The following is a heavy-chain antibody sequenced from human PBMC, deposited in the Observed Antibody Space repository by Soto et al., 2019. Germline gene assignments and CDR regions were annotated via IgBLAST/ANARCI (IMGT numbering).Heavy chain of an antibody. Sequence: SETLSLTCSVSGGSISSPTYYWGWIRQPPGKGLEWIGSIYYSGSTYHSPSLKSRVTISVDTSKNQFSLKVSSVTAADTAVYYCARLPGITTSRRDYWGQGTLVTVSS. D-gene: IGHD1-1*01. CDR3: ARLPGITTSRRDY. V-gene: IGHV4-39*01. CDR2: IYYSGST. J-gene: IGHJ4*02. CDR1: GGSISSPTYY.